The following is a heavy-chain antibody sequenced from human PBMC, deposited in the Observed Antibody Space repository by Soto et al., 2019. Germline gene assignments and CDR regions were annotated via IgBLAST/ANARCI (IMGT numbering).Heavy chain of an antibody. Sequence: SGPTLVNPSQTLTLTCSFSGFSLNTAGVGVGWIRQPPGKALDWLALIYWNDDKRYSPSLMSRLTITKDTSKSHVVLTMTNMDPVGTGTYHCTHTNIIETTSGHNCFDPWGPGTLVTV. D-gene: IGHD1-7*01. J-gene: IGHJ5*01. CDR2: IYWNDDK. CDR1: GFSLNTAGVG. CDR3: THTNIIETTSGHNCFDP. V-gene: IGHV2-5*01.